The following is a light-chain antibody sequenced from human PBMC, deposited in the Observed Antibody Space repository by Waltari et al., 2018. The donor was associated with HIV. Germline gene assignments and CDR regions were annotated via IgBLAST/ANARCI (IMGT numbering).Light chain of an antibody. V-gene: IGLV1-51*02. CDR2: ENT. CDR1: SSNVGVNY. Sequence: QSVLTQPPSVSAAPGQKVTISCSGSSSNVGVNYVSWYPPLPGTAPKVVIYENTKRPSEVPDRVSGSKSGASATLGIAGLQTGDEADYYCGAWDDGLEAYVFGAGTKLTVL. CDR3: GAWDDGLEAYV. J-gene: IGLJ1*01.